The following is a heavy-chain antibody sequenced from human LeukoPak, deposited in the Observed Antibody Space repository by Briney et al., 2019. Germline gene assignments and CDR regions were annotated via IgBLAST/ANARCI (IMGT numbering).Heavy chain of an antibody. V-gene: IGHV4-34*01. D-gene: IGHD2-15*01. CDR1: GGSCSGYY. J-gene: IGHJ6*03. CDR2: MYHSGNT. CDR3: ARGYCSGGSCYSYYYYNYMDV. Sequence: SETLSLTCAVYGGSCSGYYWGWIRQPPGKGLEWIGSMYHSGNTYYNPSLKSRVTISVDTSKNQFSLKLSSVTAADTAVYYCARGYCSGGSCYSYYYYNYMDVWGKGTTVTVSS.